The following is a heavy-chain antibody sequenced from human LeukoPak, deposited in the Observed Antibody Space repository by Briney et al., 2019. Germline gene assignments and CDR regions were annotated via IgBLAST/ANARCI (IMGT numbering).Heavy chain of an antibody. CDR1: GFSFSSYW. Sequence: PGGSLRLSCAASGFSFSSYWMSWVRQAPGKGLEWVSSISSSSSYIYYADSVKGRFTISRDNAKNSLYLQMNSLRAEDTAVYYCAYSSSPRFDPWGQGTLVTVSS. J-gene: IGHJ5*02. D-gene: IGHD6-13*01. CDR3: AYSSSPRFDP. CDR2: ISSSSSYI. V-gene: IGHV3-21*01.